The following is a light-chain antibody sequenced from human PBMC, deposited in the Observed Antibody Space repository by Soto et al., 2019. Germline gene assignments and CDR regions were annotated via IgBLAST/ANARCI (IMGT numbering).Light chain of an antibody. CDR3: QQRRYWPVT. J-gene: IGKJ1*01. CDR1: QSVSSY. V-gene: IGKV3-11*01. CDR2: DAS. Sequence: EIVLTQCPAILSMSPGERATLSCRASQSVSSYFAWYQQKPGQAPRLLIYDASNRATGVPARFSGSGSGTDFTLTISSLEPEDFAVYYCQQRRYWPVTFGQGTKVDIK.